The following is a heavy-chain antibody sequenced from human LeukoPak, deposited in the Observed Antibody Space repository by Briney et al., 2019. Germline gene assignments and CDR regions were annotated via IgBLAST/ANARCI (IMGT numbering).Heavy chain of an antibody. CDR1: GYSISSGYY. V-gene: IGHV4-38-2*02. CDR3: ARAFYSSSWYHKEDFFDY. D-gene: IGHD6-13*01. CDR2: IYHSGST. J-gene: IGHJ4*02. Sequence: PSETLSLTCTVSGYSISSGYYWGWIRQPPGKGLEWIGSIYHSGSTYYNPSLKSRVTISVDTSKSQFSLKLSSVTAADTAVYYCARAFYSSSWYHKEDFFDYWGQGTPVTVSS.